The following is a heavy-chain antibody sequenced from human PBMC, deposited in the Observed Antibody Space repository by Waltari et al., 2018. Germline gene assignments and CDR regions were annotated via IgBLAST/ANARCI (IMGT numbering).Heavy chain of an antibody. V-gene: IGHV3-15*01. J-gene: IGHJ4*02. CDR2: IKSKTDGGTT. CDR1: GFTFSNAW. D-gene: IGHD4-17*01. Sequence: EVQLVESGGGLVKPGGSLRLSCAASGFTFSNAWMSWVRQAPGKGLEWVGRIKSKTDGGTTDYAAPVKGRFTISRDDSKNTLYLQMNSLKTEDTAVYYCTTADPVATVTTYYFDYWGQGTLVTVSS. CDR3: TTADPVATVTTYYFDY.